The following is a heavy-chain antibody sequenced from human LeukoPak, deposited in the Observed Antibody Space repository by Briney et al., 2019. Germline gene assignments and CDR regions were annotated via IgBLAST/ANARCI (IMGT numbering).Heavy chain of an antibody. Sequence: SETLSLTCAVYGGSFSGYYWSWIRQPPGKGLEWIGEINHSGSTNYNPSLKSRVTISVDTSKNQFSLKLSSVTAADTAVYYCARLSRDLWSGYYYWGQGTLVTVSS. CDR2: INHSGST. D-gene: IGHD3-3*01. CDR3: ARLSRDLWSGYYY. J-gene: IGHJ4*02. V-gene: IGHV4-34*01. CDR1: GGSFSGYY.